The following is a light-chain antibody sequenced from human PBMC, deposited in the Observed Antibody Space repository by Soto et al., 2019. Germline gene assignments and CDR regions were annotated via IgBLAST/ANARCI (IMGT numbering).Light chain of an antibody. CDR2: DAS. J-gene: IGKJ1*01. Sequence: VLALPPVTLSLSPGQQPSLSCRASQRVSSSYLAWYQQKPGQAPRLLIYDASNWATGVPARFSGSRSGTDFTLTISDLEPADFGLYYCQQRLNMPPSFGQGTKVDIK. CDR3: QQRLNMPPS. V-gene: IGKV3D-20*02. CDR1: QRVSSSY.